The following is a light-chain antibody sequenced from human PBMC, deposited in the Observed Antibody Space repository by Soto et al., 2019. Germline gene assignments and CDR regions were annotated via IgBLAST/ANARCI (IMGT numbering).Light chain of an antibody. CDR1: QSISNY. J-gene: IGKJ4*01. CDR3: QQTYTVPLT. Sequence: DIQMTQSPSSLSASVGDRVTITCRASQSISNYLNWYQHKPGKAPKLLIYAASSLQSGVPSRVSGSWSGTDFTLTISSLQPEDFATYYCQQTYTVPLTFGGGTKVEIK. CDR2: AAS. V-gene: IGKV1-39*01.